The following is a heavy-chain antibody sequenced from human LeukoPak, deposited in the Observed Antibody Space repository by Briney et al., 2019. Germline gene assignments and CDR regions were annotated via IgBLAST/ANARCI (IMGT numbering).Heavy chain of an antibody. CDR2: MYYNGNT. CDR3: ATIAPGTHAFDM. V-gene: IGHV4-39*02. D-gene: IGHD2-21*01. CDR1: GGSISSGSYY. J-gene: IGHJ3*02. Sequence: PSETLSLTCTVSGGSISSGSYYWGWIRQPPRKGLEWIWSMYYNGNTYYNPSLKSRVTISVDTSKNHFSLRLSSVTAADTAVYYCATIAPGTHAFDMWGQGTTVTVSP.